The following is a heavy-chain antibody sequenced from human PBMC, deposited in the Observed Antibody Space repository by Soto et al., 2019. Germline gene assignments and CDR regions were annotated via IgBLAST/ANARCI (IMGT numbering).Heavy chain of an antibody. D-gene: IGHD2-15*01. V-gene: IGHV1-18*01. Sequence: ASVKVSCKASGYSFTSYGITWVRQAPGQGLEWLGWISPYNGDASYAQKLQGRVTMTTDTSTSTAYMELRSLRSDDTAVYYCARGGLGFCSGGTSPKNGFVPWGQGPLVTV. CDR3: ARGGLGFCSGGTSPKNGFVP. CDR1: GYSFTSYG. J-gene: IGHJ5*02. CDR2: ISPYNGDA.